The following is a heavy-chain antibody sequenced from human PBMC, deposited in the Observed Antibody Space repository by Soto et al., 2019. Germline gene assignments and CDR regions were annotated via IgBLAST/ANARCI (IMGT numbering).Heavy chain of an antibody. V-gene: IGHV3-21*01. Sequence: GGSLRLSCAASGFTFSSYSMNWVRQAPGKGLEWVSSISSSSSYIYYADSVKGRFTISRDNAKNSLYLQMNSLRAEDTAVYYCAREIIVRSPEYEATPENAFDIWGQGTMVTVSS. CDR1: GFTFSSYS. D-gene: IGHD3-22*01. CDR3: AREIIVRSPEYEATPENAFDI. CDR2: ISSSSSYI. J-gene: IGHJ3*02.